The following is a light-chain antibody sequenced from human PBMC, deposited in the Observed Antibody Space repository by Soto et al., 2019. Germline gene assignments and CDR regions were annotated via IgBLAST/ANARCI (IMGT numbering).Light chain of an antibody. CDR3: QQYYNVPIT. J-gene: IGKJ5*01. V-gene: IGKV1-5*01. Sequence: DIQMTQSPSTLSASVGDRVTVTCRASQTIGSWLAWYQQKPGRAPKLLILDASSLDTGVPSRFSGSGSGTDFTFTISSLQSEDIATYYCQQYYNVPITFGQGTRLEIK. CDR1: QTIGSW. CDR2: DAS.